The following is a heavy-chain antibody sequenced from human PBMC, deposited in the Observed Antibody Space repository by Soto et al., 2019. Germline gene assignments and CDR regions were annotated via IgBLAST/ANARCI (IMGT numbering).Heavy chain of an antibody. J-gene: IGHJ4*02. V-gene: IGHV1-18*01. CDR1: GYTFTSYG. CDR2: ISAYNGNT. CDR3: ARVRLRRGTESFDY. Sequence: ASVKVSCKASGYTFTSYGISWVRQAPGQGLEWMGWISAYNGNTSYAQKLQGRVTMTTDTSTSTAYMELRSLRSDDTAVYYCARVRLRRGTESFDYWGQGTLVTVSS. D-gene: IGHD5-12*01.